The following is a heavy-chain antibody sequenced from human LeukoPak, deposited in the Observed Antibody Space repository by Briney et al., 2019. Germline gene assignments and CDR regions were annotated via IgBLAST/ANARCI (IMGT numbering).Heavy chain of an antibody. J-gene: IGHJ1*01. CDR1: GYTFTSYD. CDR3: ARDSEKISSTSCPEYFQH. Sequence: ASVKVSCKASGYTFTSYDINWVRQATGQGLEWMGWMNPNSGNTGYAQKFQGRVTMTRNTSISTAYMELSSLRSEDTAVYYCARDSEKISSTSCPEYFQHWGQGTLVTVSS. CDR2: MNPNSGNT. D-gene: IGHD2-2*01. V-gene: IGHV1-8*01.